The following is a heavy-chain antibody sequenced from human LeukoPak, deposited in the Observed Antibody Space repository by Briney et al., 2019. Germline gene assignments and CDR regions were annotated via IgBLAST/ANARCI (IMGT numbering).Heavy chain of an antibody. D-gene: IGHD3-9*01. J-gene: IGHJ4*02. CDR1: GGSISSGGYY. V-gene: IGHV4-31*03. Sequence: SETLSLTCTVSGGSISSGGYYWSWIRQHPGKGLEWIGYIYYSGSTYYNPSLKSRVTISVDTSKNQFSLKLSSVTAADTAVYYCARGDILTGYYMGYYFDYWGQGTLVTVSS. CDR2: IYYSGST. CDR3: ARGDILTGYYMGYYFDY.